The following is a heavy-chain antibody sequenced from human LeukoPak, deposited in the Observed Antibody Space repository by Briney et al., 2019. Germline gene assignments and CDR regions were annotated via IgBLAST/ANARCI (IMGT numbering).Heavy chain of an antibody. D-gene: IGHD2-15*01. J-gene: IGHJ4*02. CDR3: ARDQCSGGSCYSYYFDY. V-gene: IGHV1-69*05. CDR2: IIPIFGTA. Sequence: ASVKVSCKASGGTFSSYAISWVRQAPGQGLEWMGRIIPIFGTANYAQKFQGRVTITTDESTSTAYMELSSLRSKDTAVYYCARDQCSGGSCYSYYFDYWGQGTLVTVSS. CDR1: GGTFSSYA.